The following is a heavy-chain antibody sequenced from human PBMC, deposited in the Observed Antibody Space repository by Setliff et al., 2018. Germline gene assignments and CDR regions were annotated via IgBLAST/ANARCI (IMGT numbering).Heavy chain of an antibody. D-gene: IGHD2-15*01. Sequence: SVKVSCKASGGTFTTYAINWVRQAPGQGLEWMGGIIPMFGTTNYARKFQGRVTITADESTITAYMELSSLRSEDTAVYYCARVRDCSGGICHRGFHHYMDVWGKGTTVTV. CDR2: IIPMFGTT. CDR3: ARVRDCSGGICHRGFHHYMDV. J-gene: IGHJ6*03. V-gene: IGHV1-69*13. CDR1: GGTFTTYA.